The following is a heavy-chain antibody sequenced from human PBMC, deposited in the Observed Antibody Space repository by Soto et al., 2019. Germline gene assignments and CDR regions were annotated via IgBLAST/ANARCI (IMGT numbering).Heavy chain of an antibody. J-gene: IGHJ4*02. D-gene: IGHD3-22*01. CDR1: GDSVSSNNAA. V-gene: IGHV6-1*01. CDR3: ARSGPGGYIDY. CDR2: TYYRAKGYN. Sequence: SQTLSLTCAISGDSVSSNNAAVNWIRQSPSRGLEWLGRTYYRAKGYNHYAVSVKSRITVNPDTSKNQFSLQLNSVTPEDTAVYYCARSGPGGYIDYWGQGTLVTVSS.